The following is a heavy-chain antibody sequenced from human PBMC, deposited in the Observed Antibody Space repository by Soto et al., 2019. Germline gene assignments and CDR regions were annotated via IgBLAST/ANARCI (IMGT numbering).Heavy chain of an antibody. D-gene: IGHD3-16*01. CDR1: GFTFDDYT. CDR3: ALLGGVATD. Sequence: EVQLVESGGVVVQPGGSLRLSCAASGFTFDDYTMHWVRQAPGKGLEWVSLISWDGGSTYYADSVKGRFTISRDNSKNSLYLQMNSLRTEDTALYYCALLGGVATDWGQGTLVTVSS. V-gene: IGHV3-43*01. CDR2: ISWDGGST. J-gene: IGHJ4*02.